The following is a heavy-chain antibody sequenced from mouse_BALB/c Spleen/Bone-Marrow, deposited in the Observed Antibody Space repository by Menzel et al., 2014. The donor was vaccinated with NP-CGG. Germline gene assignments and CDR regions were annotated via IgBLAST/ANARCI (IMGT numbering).Heavy chain of an antibody. CDR1: GFTFSNYG. D-gene: IGHD2-4*01. J-gene: IGHJ3*01. V-gene: IGHV5-9-2*01. CDR3: ARHAYYDQTEVSFIY. CDR2: ISGGGSYT. Sequence: VQLKESGGGLVKSGGSLKLSCAASGFTFSNYGMSWVRQTPEKRLEWVATISGGGSYTFYSDSVKGRFTISRDNAKNNLYLQLSSLRSEDTAVYYCARHAYYDQTEVSFIYWGQGTLVTVSA.